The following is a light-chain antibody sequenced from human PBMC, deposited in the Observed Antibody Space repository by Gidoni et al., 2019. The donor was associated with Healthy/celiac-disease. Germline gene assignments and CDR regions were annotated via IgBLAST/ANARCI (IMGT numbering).Light chain of an antibody. J-gene: IGLJ3*02. CDR1: RSNIGSNT. Sequence: QSVLTQPPSASGTPGQGVTIACSGSRSNIGSNTVNWYQQLPGTAPKLLIYSNNQRPSGVPDRFYGSKSGTSASLAISGLQSEDEADYYCAAWDDSLNGWVFGGGTKLTVL. V-gene: IGLV1-44*01. CDR3: AAWDDSLNGWV. CDR2: SNN.